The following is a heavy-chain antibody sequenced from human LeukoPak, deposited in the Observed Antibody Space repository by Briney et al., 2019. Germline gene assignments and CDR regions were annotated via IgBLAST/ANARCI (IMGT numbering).Heavy chain of an antibody. V-gene: IGHV3-30*04. CDR1: GFTFSSYA. CDR3: ASLRFGELRTYYFDY. J-gene: IGHJ4*02. CDR2: ISYDGSNK. D-gene: IGHD3-10*01. Sequence: PGGSLRLSCAASGFTFSSYAMHWVRQAPGKGLEWVAVISYDGSNKYYADSVKGRFTISRDNSKNTLYLQMNSLRAEDTAVYYCASLRFGELRTYYFDYWGQGTLVTVSS.